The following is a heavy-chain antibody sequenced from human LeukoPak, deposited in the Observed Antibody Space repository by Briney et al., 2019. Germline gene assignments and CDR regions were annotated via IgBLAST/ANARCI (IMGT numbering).Heavy chain of an antibody. CDR3: ARDEYSGLYYYMDV. J-gene: IGHJ6*03. Sequence: GGSLRLSCAASGFTFSSYWMSWVRQAPGKGLEWVANVKQDESEKYYADSVKGRFTISRDNAKNSLYLQLNSLRAEDTAVYYCARDEYSGLYYYMDVWGKGTTVTVSS. V-gene: IGHV3-7*01. CDR1: GFTFSSYW. CDR2: VKQDESEK. D-gene: IGHD5-12*01.